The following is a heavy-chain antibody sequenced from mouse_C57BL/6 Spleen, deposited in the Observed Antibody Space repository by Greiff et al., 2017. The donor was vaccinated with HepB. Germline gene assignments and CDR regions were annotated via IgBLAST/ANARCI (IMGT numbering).Heavy chain of an antibody. Sequence: DVQLQESEGGLVQPGSSMKLSCTASGFTFSDYYMAWVRQVPEKGLEWVANINYDGSSTYYLDSLKSRFIISRDNAKNILYLQMSSLKSEDTATYYCARAYFDYWGQGTTLTVSS. CDR2: INYDGSST. V-gene: IGHV5-16*01. CDR1: GFTFSDYY. J-gene: IGHJ2*01. CDR3: ARAYFDY.